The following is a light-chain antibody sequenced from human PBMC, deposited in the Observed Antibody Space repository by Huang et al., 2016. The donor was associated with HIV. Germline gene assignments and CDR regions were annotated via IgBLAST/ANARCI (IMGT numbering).Light chain of an antibody. CDR3: QQYNSHSRT. CDR2: KAS. Sequence: DIQMTQSPSTLSTSVGDRVMITCRASQSISTWLAWYQQKPGKAPNLLIYKASTLESGVPSRFSGSGSGTEFTLTISSRQPEDFATYYCQQYNSHSRTFGQGTKVEIK. V-gene: IGKV1-5*03. J-gene: IGKJ1*01. CDR1: QSISTW.